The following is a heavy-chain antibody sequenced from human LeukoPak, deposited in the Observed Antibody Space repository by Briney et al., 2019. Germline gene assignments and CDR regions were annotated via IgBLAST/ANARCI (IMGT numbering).Heavy chain of an antibody. CDR2: ISSSSSYI. Sequence: GGSLRLSCAASGFTFSSYSMNWVRQAPGKGLEWVSSISSSSSYIYYADSVKGRFTISRDNAKNSLYLQMNSLRAEDTAVYYCARGQPLGYCSGGSCYSWLNYWGQGTLVTVSS. CDR1: GFTFSSYS. CDR3: ARGQPLGYCSGGSCYSWLNY. V-gene: IGHV3-21*01. J-gene: IGHJ4*02. D-gene: IGHD2-15*01.